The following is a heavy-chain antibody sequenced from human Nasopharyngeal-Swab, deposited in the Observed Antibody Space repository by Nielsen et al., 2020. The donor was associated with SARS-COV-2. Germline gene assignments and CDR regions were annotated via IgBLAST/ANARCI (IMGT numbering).Heavy chain of an antibody. J-gene: IGHJ4*02. CDR1: GFSVGSGY. CDR3: ARGGRSHISDY. Sequence: GGSLRLSCVASGFSVGSGYMTWVRQAPGKGLQWVSIIYGGDNTNYADSVKGRFTISRDNSRNTLYLQMSSLRDDDTAVYYCARGGRSHISDYWGQGTLVTVSS. V-gene: IGHV3-53*01. CDR2: IYGGDNT. D-gene: IGHD2-21*01.